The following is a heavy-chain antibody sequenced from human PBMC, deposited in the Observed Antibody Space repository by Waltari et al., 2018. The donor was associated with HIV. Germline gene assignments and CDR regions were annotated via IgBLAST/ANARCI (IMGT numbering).Heavy chain of an antibody. V-gene: IGHV4-4*07. J-gene: IGHJ6*02. CDR2: FCTSGST. Sequence: QVQLPASVPGLVKPSETLSLTCTVSGASISSYSWSWLRQPAGKGLEWIGRFCTSGSTNYNPSLKSRVTMSVDTSKNQFSLKLSSVTAADTAVYYCARDWPYIVGATDGNGMDVWGQGTTVTVSS. CDR1: GASISSYS. CDR3: ARDWPYIVGATDGNGMDV. D-gene: IGHD1-26*01.